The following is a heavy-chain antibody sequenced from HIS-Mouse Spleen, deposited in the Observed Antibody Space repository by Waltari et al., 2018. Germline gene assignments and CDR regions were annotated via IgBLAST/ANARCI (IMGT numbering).Heavy chain of an antibody. Sequence: QVQLVQSGAEVKKPGASVKVSCKASGYTFTSYGISWVRQAPGQGLEWMGWISAYNGNTNYAQKLQGRVTMTTDTSTSTAYMELRSLRSDDTAVYYCARDRPYCSSTSCYLVFDYWGQGTLVTVSS. CDR1: GYTFTSYG. CDR3: ARDRPYCSSTSCYLVFDY. CDR2: ISAYNGNT. D-gene: IGHD2-2*01. J-gene: IGHJ4*02. V-gene: IGHV1-18*01.